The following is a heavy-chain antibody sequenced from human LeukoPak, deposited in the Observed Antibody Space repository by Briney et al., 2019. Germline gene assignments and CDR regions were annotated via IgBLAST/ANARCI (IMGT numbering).Heavy chain of an antibody. CDR1: GYSFSTYW. D-gene: IGHD3-10*01. Sequence: GESLKISCKGSGYSFSTYWIGWVRQMPGKGLEWMAIIYPGDSDTRYSPSFQGQVTISADKSISTAYPQWSSLKASDTAMYYCARRGFGELLDYWGQGTLVTVSS. V-gene: IGHV5-51*01. CDR2: IYPGDSDT. CDR3: ARRGFGELLDY. J-gene: IGHJ4*02.